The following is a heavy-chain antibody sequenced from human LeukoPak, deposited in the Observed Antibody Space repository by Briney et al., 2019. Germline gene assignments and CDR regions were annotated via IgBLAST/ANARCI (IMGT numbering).Heavy chain of an antibody. CDR1: GFTFDAYA. CDR3: AKATKWDLYSSGWYVDY. D-gene: IGHD6-19*01. J-gene: IGHJ4*01. Sequence: SLRLSCAVSGFTFDAYAMHWVRQPPGEGLEWVSGISWNSGSISYADSVKGRFTISRDNAKDSLYLQMNSLRAADTALYYCAKATKWDLYSSGWYVDYWSQGTLVTVSS. V-gene: IGHV3-9*01. CDR2: ISWNSGSI.